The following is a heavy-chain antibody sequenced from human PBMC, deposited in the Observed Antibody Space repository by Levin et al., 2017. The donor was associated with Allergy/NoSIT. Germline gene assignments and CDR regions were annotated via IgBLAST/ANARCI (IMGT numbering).Heavy chain of an antibody. V-gene: IGHV3-30-3*01. J-gene: IGHJ4*02. CDR2: ISYDGSNK. Sequence: GGSLRLSCAASGFTFSSYAMHWVRQAPGKGLEWVAVISYDGSNKYYADSVKGRFTISRDNSKNTLYLQMNSLRAEDTAVYYCAREGAYSGYAFDYWGQGTLVTVSS. CDR1: GFTFSSYA. CDR3: AREGAYSGYAFDY. D-gene: IGHD5-12*01.